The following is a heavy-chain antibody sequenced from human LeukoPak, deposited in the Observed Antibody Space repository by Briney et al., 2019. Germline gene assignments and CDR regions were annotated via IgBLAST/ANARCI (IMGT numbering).Heavy chain of an antibody. D-gene: IGHD3-9*01. CDR3: ARAGQYYDILTGSIYYYYGIDV. Sequence: PSETLSLTCTVSGGSISSYYWSWLRQPPGKGLEWIGYIYYSGSTNYNPSLKSRVTISVDTSKNQFSLKLSSVTAADTAVYHCARAGQYYDILTGSIYYYYGIDVWGNGTTVTVSS. CDR2: IYYSGST. CDR1: GGSISSYY. J-gene: IGHJ6*04. V-gene: IGHV4-59*01.